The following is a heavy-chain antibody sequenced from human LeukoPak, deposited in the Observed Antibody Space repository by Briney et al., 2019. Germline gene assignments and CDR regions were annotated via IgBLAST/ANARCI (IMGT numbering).Heavy chain of an antibody. Sequence: GGSLRLSCAAYGFTFSIYGMHWVRQAPGKGLEWVAVISYDGSNKYYADSVKGRFTISRDNSKNTLYLQMNSLRAEDTAVYYCAREDYDFWSGYSKEENWFDPWGQGTLVTVSS. D-gene: IGHD3-3*01. CDR1: GFTFSIYG. V-gene: IGHV3-30*03. J-gene: IGHJ5*02. CDR2: ISYDGSNK. CDR3: AREDYDFWSGYSKEENWFDP.